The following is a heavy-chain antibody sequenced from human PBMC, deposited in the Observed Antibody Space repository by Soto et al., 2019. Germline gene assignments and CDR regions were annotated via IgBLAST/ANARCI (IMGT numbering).Heavy chain of an antibody. V-gene: IGHV1-69*01. J-gene: IGHJ6*02. Sequence: QVQLIQSGAAVKKPGSSVKVSCHTSGDAFSSYAMSWVRQGPGQGLEWMGGIIPMFGTPIYTEKFQGRVTITADETTRAVYIELRSLTPDDAAVYYCARSYSVTTSSYYGMDVWGQGTTIIVS. D-gene: IGHD4-17*01. CDR1: GDAFSSYA. CDR3: ARSYSVTTSSYYGMDV. CDR2: IIPMFGTP.